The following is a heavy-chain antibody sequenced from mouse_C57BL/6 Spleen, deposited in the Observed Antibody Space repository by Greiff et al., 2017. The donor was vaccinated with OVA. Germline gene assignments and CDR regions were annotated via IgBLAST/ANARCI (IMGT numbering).Heavy chain of an antibody. J-gene: IGHJ2*01. Sequence: VQLQESGAELVRPGTSVKVSCKASGYAFTNYLIEWVKQRPGQGLEWIGVINPGSGGTNYNEKFKGKATLTADKSSSTAYMQLSSLTSEDSAVYFCARGDYGNYFDYWGQGTTLTVSS. V-gene: IGHV1-54*01. D-gene: IGHD2-1*01. CDR1: GYAFTNYL. CDR3: ARGDYGNYFDY. CDR2: INPGSGGT.